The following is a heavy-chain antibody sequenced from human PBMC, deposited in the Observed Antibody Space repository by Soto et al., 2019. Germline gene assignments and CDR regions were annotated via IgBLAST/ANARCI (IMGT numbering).Heavy chain of an antibody. CDR2: IFSSGSP. J-gene: IGHJ6*04. Sequence: QVHLQESGPGLVRPSETLSLTCTVSGVSLKTYYWSWIRLPPGEGLEWIGYIFSSGSPNYNPSLRSRFAMSVETSNNQFSLKMSSVTAADTAVYYCARAAGISYYNRMDVWGKGTTVTVSS. D-gene: IGHD1-20*01. CDR3: ARAAGISYYNRMDV. V-gene: IGHV4-59*01. CDR1: GVSLKTYY.